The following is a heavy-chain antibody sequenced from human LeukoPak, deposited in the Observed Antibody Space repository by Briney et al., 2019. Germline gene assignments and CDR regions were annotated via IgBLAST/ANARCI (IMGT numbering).Heavy chain of an antibody. CDR3: AKDSGGGYCYLDY. CDR1: GFTFSTYN. CDR2: LWYDGSDK. Sequence: PGGSLRLSCAASGFTFSTYNMHGARHAPGKGLEWVAVLWYDGSDKYYADSVKGRFTISRDNSKNTLWLQMNSLRAEDTAVYYCAKDSGGGYCYLDYWGQGTLVTVSS. D-gene: IGHD2-21*02. J-gene: IGHJ4*02. V-gene: IGHV3-33*06.